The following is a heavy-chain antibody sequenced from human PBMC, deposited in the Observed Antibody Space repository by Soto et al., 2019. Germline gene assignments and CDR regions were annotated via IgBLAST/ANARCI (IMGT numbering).Heavy chain of an antibody. Sequence: TLSLTCTVSGGSISSGDYYWSWIRQPPGKGLEWIGYIYYSGSTYYNPSLKSRVTISVDTSKNQFSLKLSSVTAADTAVYYCARDITMVRGALGYNWFDPWGQGTLVTVSS. CDR2: IYYSGST. CDR1: GGSISSGDYY. V-gene: IGHV4-30-4*01. CDR3: ARDITMVRGALGYNWFDP. J-gene: IGHJ5*02. D-gene: IGHD3-10*01.